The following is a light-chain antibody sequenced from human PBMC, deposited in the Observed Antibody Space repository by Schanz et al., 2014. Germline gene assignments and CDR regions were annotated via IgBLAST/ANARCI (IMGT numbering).Light chain of an antibody. CDR3: QQSHTSPVT. CDR1: QGISKY. Sequence: DIQMTQSPSSLSASVGDRVTITCQASQGISKYLHWYQQKPGKAPKLLIYAASSLQSGVPSRFSGSGSGIDFTLTISSLQPEDFATYYCQQSHTSPVTFGQGTKLEIK. J-gene: IGKJ2*01. CDR2: AAS. V-gene: IGKV1-39*01.